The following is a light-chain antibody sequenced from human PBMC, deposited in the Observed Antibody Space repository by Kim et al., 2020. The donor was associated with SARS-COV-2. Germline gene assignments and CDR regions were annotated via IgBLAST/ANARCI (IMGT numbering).Light chain of an antibody. Sequence: VSPGQTASITCSGDKLGNKYARWYQQKPGQSPVLVIYQDSKRPSGIPERFAGSNSGNTATLTISGTQAMDEADYYCQAWDSSTAVFGGGTQLTVL. CDR1: KLGNKY. CDR2: QDS. V-gene: IGLV3-1*01. J-gene: IGLJ3*02. CDR3: QAWDSSTAV.